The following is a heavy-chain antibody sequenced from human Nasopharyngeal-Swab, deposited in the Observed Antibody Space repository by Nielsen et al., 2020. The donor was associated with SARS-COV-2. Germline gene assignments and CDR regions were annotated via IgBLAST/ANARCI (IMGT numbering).Heavy chain of an antibody. CDR3: TTGGTPVAIPRRFLAGSPKDYSFYYMAF. CDR1: GGTFSSYA. Sequence: SVKVSCKASGGTFSSYAISWVRQAPGQRLEWMGGIIPIIDVAKYGQKFQGRLTMTEDTSAETAYMELTSLTSEDTAVYFCTTGGTPVAIPRRFLAGSPKDYSFYYMAFWGTGTSVTVSS. D-gene: IGHD4-23*01. V-gene: IGHV1-69*10. J-gene: IGHJ6*03. CDR2: IIPIIDVA.